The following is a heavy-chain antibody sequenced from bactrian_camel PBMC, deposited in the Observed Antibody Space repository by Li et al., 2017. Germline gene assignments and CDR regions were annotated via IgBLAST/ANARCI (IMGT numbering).Heavy chain of an antibody. V-gene: IGHV3S53*01. CDR2: IDRDGST. Sequence: QVQLVESGGGSVQAGGSLRLSCEAPGYTHYSSYCMGWFRQAPGKEREGVAYIDRDGSTTYADSVKGRFTISRDNAKNTVSLQMTSLKSEDAALYYCTAGGGNHWGQGTQVTVS. CDR3: TAGGGNH. J-gene: IGHJ4*01. CDR1: GYTHYSSYC.